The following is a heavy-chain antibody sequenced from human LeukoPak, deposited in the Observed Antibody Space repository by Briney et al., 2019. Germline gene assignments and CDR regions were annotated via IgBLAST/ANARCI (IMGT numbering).Heavy chain of an antibody. CDR2: ISSSGSTI. Sequence: AGGSLRLSCAASGFTFSDYYMSWIRQAPGKGLEWVSYISSSGSTIYYADSVKGRFTISRDNAKNSLYLQMNSLRAEDTAVYYCARDTHGYSSGWLPFDYWGQGTLVTVSS. CDR3: ARDTHGYSSGWLPFDY. V-gene: IGHV3-11*04. J-gene: IGHJ4*02. CDR1: GFTFSDYY. D-gene: IGHD6-19*01.